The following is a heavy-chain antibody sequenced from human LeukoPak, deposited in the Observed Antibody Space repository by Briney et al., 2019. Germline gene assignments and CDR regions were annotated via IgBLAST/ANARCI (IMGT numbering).Heavy chain of an antibody. V-gene: IGHV3-74*03. D-gene: IGHD2-8*02. CDR3: SRGKSAGLVNWFDP. Sequence: GGSLRLSCAASGFTFSSYWMHWVRQAPGKGLVWVSRINTDGSTTAYADSVKGRFTISRDNAKNALYLEMNSLRAEDTAIYYCSRGKSAGLVNWFDPWGQGTLVTVSS. CDR2: INTDGSTT. J-gene: IGHJ5*02. CDR1: GFTFSSYW.